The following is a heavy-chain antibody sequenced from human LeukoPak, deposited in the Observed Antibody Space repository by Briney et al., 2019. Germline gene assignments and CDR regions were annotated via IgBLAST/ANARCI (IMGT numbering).Heavy chain of an antibody. V-gene: IGHV3-33*01. CDR1: GFTFSSYG. D-gene: IGHD2-21*01. J-gene: IGHJ4*02. CDR2: IWYDGSNK. Sequence: PGGSLRLSCAASGFTFSSYGMHWVRQAPGKGLEWVAVIWYDGSNKYYADSVKGRFTISRDNSKNTLYLQMNSLRVEDTAVYYCARDAYFYSSDQWGRGTLVTVSS. CDR3: ARDAYFYSSDQ.